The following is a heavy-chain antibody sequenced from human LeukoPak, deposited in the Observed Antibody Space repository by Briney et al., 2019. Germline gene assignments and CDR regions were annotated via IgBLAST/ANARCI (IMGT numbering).Heavy chain of an antibody. CDR2: ISSSSSSYI. J-gene: IGHJ4*02. CDR3: ARDPPPQIAFDY. D-gene: IGHD2/OR15-2a*01. V-gene: IGHV3-21*01. CDR1: GFTFSSYS. Sequence: PGGSLRLSCAASGFTFSSYSMNWVRQAPGKGLEWVSSISSSSSSYIYYADSVKGRFTISRDNAKNSLYLQMNSLRAEDTAVYYCARDPPPQIAFDYWGQGTLVTVSS.